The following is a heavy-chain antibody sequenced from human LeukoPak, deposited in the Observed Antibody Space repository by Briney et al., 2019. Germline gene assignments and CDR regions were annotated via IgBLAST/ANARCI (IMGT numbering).Heavy chain of an antibody. Sequence: SETLSLTCTVSGASISPDYWSWIRQPPGKGLEFIGYVYYTGGTNYDPSLKSRVTISVDTSKNQFSLKLISVTAADTAVYRCARLAKVESRSLAHYFDSWGQGALVTVSS. CDR2: VYYTGGT. J-gene: IGHJ4*02. CDR3: ARLAKVESRSLAHYFDS. CDR1: GASISPDY. V-gene: IGHV4-59*01. D-gene: IGHD1-26*01.